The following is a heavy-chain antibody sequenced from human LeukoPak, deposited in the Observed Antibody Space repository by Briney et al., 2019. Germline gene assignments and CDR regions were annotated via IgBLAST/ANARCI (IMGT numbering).Heavy chain of an antibody. V-gene: IGHV1-24*01. J-gene: IGHJ6*02. CDR2: FDPEDGET. CDR1: GYTLTELS. Sequence: ASVKVSCKVSGYTLTELSMHWVRQAPGKGLEWMGGFDPEDGETIYAQKFQGRVTMTEDTSTDTAYMELSSLRSEDTAVYYCATAPSIAAAGAVLYYGMDVWGQGSLVTVSS. CDR3: ATAPSIAAAGAVLYYGMDV. D-gene: IGHD6-13*01.